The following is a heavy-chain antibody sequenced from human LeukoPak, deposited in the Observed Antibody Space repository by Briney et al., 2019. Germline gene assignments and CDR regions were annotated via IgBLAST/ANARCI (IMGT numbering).Heavy chain of an antibody. CDR1: GFTFSSYS. D-gene: IGHD2-2*01. Sequence: GGSLRLSCAASGFTFSSYSMNWVRQAPGKGLEWVSSISSSSSYIYYADSVKGRFTISRDNAKNSLYLQMNSLRAEDTAVYYCARASRCSITSCYWYFQHWGQGTLDTVSS. CDR2: ISSSSSYI. V-gene: IGHV3-21*01. J-gene: IGHJ1*01. CDR3: ARASRCSITSCYWYFQH.